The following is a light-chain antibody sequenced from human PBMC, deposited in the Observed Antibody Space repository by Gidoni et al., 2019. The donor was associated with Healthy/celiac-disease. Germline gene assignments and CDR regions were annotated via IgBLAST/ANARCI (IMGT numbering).Light chain of an antibody. CDR1: QSVSSY. CDR3: QQRSNWPGT. J-gene: IGKJ1*01. Sequence: EIVLTQSPATPSLSPGERATLSCRASQSVSSYLAWYQQKPGQAPRLLIYDASNRATGIPARFSGSGSGTDFTLTISSLEPEDFAVDYCQQRSNWPGTFGQGTKVEIK. V-gene: IGKV3-11*01. CDR2: DAS.